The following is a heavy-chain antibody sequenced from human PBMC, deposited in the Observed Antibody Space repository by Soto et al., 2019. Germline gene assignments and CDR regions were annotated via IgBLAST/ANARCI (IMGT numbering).Heavy chain of an antibody. Sequence: SVKVSCKAPRGTFSSYAISWVRQAPGQGLEWMGGIIPIFGTAKYAQKFQGRVTITADESTSTGYMELSSLRSEDTAVYYCARSQGGSSSLDIYYYYYYGMDVWGQGTTVTVSS. J-gene: IGHJ6*02. CDR1: RGTFSSYA. D-gene: IGHD2-15*01. CDR2: IIPIFGTA. V-gene: IGHV1-69*13. CDR3: ARSQGGSSSLDIYYYYYYGMDV.